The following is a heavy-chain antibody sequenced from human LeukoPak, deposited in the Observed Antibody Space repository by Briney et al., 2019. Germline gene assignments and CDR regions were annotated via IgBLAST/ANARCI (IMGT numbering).Heavy chain of an antibody. CDR3: ARDGLSGYAFDY. CDR1: GFTFSSYS. V-gene: IGHV3-48*01. Sequence: PGGSLRLSCAASGFTFSSYSMNWVRQAPGKGLEWISYISSSSRTIYYADSVKGRLTISRDKANNSLYLQMSSLRAEDTAAYYCARDGLSGYAFDYWGQGTLVTVSS. D-gene: IGHD5-12*01. CDR2: ISSSSRTI. J-gene: IGHJ4*02.